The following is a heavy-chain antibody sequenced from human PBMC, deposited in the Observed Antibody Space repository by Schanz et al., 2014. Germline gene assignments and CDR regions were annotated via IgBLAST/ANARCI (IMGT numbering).Heavy chain of an antibody. CDR2: ISYDGTNK. V-gene: IGHV3-30*04. CDR3: AGDWASGRYYSDY. Sequence: QVQLVESGGGVVQPGRSLRLSCAASGFTFSSYTMHWVRQAPGTGLEWVAVISYDGTNKYYADSVKGRFTISRDNSKDTLYLQMNSLRTEDTAVYYCAGDWASGRYYSDYWGQGTLVTVSS. CDR1: GFTFSSYT. D-gene: IGHD1-26*01. J-gene: IGHJ4*02.